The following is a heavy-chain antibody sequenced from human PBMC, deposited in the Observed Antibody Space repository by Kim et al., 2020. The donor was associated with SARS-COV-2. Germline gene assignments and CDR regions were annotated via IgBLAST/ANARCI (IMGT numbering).Heavy chain of an antibody. D-gene: IGHD6-13*01. CDR2: IKGDRSEK. J-gene: IGHJ4*02. Sequence: GGSLRLSCAASGFTFSNYWMSWVRQAPGKGLEWVANIKGDRSEKYYVDSVRGRFTISRDNAKNSLFLQMNSLRVEDTAVYYCTSWGAGNYWGPGTLVTVSS. CDR3: TSWGAGNY. V-gene: IGHV3-7*01. CDR1: GFTFSNYW.